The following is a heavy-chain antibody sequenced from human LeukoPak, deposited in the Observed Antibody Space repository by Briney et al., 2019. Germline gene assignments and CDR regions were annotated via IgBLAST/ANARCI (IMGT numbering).Heavy chain of an antibody. CDR2: IYYSGST. CDR3: ARARLLWFGESINWFDR. Sequence: ASETLSLTCTVSGGSISSYYWSWIRQPPGKGLEWIGYIYYSGSTNYNPSLKSRVTISVDTSKNQFSLKLSSVTAADTAVYYCARARLLWFGESINWFDRWGQGTLVTVSS. CDR1: GGSISSYY. J-gene: IGHJ5*02. V-gene: IGHV4-59*08. D-gene: IGHD3-10*01.